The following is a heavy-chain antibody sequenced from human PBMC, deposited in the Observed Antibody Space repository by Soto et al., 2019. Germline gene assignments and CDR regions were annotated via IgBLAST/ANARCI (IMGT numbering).Heavy chain of an antibody. Sequence: QVQLVQSGAEVKKPGASVKVSCKASGYTFISYGISWVRQAPGQGLEWMGWISAYNGNTNYAQKLQGRVTMTTDTSTSTAYMGLRSLRSDDTAVYYCARDQGGSYSPYSYYGMDVWGQGTTVTVSS. J-gene: IGHJ6*02. D-gene: IGHD1-26*01. V-gene: IGHV1-18*01. CDR2: ISAYNGNT. CDR3: ARDQGGSYSPYSYYGMDV. CDR1: GYTFISYG.